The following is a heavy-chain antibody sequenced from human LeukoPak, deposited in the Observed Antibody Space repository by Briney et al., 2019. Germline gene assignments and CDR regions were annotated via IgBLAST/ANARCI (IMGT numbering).Heavy chain of an antibody. Sequence: GGSLRLSCAASGFPFSPHSLNWVRQAPGKGLEWVSSISAGGDFVYYGDSVKGRFTMSRDNAKNSLHLQMDSLTAEDTAVYYCVGDKYARSNYAYFDSWGHGTLVTVSS. J-gene: IGHJ4*01. CDR2: ISAGGDFV. CDR1: GFPFSPHS. D-gene: IGHD2-8*01. CDR3: VGDKYARSNYAYFDS. V-gene: IGHV3-21*01.